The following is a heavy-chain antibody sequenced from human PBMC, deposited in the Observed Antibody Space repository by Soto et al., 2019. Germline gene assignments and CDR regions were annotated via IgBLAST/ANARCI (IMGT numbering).Heavy chain of an antibody. D-gene: IGHD3-3*01. J-gene: IGHJ4*02. CDR3: ASSMYYDFWSGTPY. Sequence: PGGSLRLSCAASGFTFSSYEMNWVRQAPGKGLEWVSYISSSGSTIYYADSVKGRFTISRDNAKNSLYLQMNSLRAEDTAVYYCASSMYYDFWSGTPYWGQGTLVTVSS. CDR1: GFTFSSYE. V-gene: IGHV3-48*03. CDR2: ISSSGSTI.